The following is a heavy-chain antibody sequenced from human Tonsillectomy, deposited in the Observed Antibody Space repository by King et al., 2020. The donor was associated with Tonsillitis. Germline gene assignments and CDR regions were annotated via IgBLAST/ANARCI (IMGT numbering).Heavy chain of an antibody. CDR1: GFTFSSDS. CDR3: ARAGHYGDAFDI. V-gene: IGHV3-21*01. D-gene: IGHD3-10*01. J-gene: IGHJ3*02. CDR2: VSSSSSYR. Sequence: VQLVESGGGLVKPGGSLRLSCAASGFTFSSDSMNWVRQAPGKGLEWVSSVSSSSSYRYYAESVKGRFTISRDNAKNSLYLQMNSLRAEDTAVYYCARAGHYGDAFDIWGQGTMVTVSS.